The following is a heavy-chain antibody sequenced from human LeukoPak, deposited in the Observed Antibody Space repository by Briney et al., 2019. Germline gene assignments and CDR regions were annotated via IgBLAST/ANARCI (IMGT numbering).Heavy chain of an antibody. V-gene: IGHV4-39*07. CDR3: ARVHHYDILTGYYRDYYYHMDV. CDR2: IYYSGST. D-gene: IGHD3-9*01. J-gene: IGHJ6*03. CDR1: GGSISSSSYY. Sequence: SETLSLTCTVSGGSISSSSYYWGWIRQPPGKGLEWIGSIYYSGSTYYNPSLKGRVTISVDTSKNQFSLKLSSVTAADTAVYYCARVHHYDILTGYYRDYYYHMDVWGKGTTVTVSS.